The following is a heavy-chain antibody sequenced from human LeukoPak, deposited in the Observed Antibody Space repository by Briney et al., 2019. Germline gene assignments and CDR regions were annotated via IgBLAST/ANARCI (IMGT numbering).Heavy chain of an antibody. J-gene: IGHJ1*01. CDR3: ARGRVEQWLDRVMDFQH. D-gene: IGHD6-19*01. CDR2: MNPNSGNT. V-gene: IGHV1-8*01. Sequence: ASVKVSCKASGYTFTSYDINWVRQATGQGLEWMGWMNPNSGNTGYAQKFQGRVTMTRSTSISTAYMELSSLRSEDTAVYYCARGRVEQWLDRVMDFQHWGQGTLVTVSS. CDR1: GYTFTSYD.